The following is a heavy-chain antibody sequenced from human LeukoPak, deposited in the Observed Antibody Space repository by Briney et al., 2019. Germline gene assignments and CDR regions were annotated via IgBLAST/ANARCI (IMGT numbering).Heavy chain of an antibody. CDR3: ARDQDCSSTSCYETYGMDV. J-gene: IGHJ6*02. D-gene: IGHD2-2*01. CDR2: IYYSGST. Sequence: SETLSLTCTVSGGSISSGGYYWSWIRQHPGKGLEWIGYIYYSGSTYYNPSLKSRVTISVDTSKNQFSLKLSSVTAADTAVYYCARDQDCSSTSCYETYGMDVWGQGTTVTVSS. CDR1: GGSISSGGYY. V-gene: IGHV4-31*03.